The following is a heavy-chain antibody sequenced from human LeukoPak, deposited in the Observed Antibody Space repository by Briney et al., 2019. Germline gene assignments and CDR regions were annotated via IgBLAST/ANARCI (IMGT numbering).Heavy chain of an antibody. CDR2: IYSGGST. D-gene: IGHD6-13*01. CDR1: GFTFSTYW. Sequence: GGSLRLSCAASGFTFSTYWMGWVRQAPGKGLEWVSVIYSGGSTYYADSVKGRFTISRDNSKNTLYLQMNSLRAEDTAVYYCARHWVYSSSWYPLNYFDYWGQGTLVTVSS. J-gene: IGHJ4*02. CDR3: ARHWVYSSSWYPLNYFDY. V-gene: IGHV3-66*04.